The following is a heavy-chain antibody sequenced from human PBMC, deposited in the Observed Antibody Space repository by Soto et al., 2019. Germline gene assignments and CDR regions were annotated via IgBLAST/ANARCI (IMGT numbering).Heavy chain of an antibody. D-gene: IGHD2-2*01. Sequence: GGSLRLSCAASGFTFSSYSMNWVRQAPGKGLEWVSYISSSSSTIYYADSVKGRFTISRDNAKNSLYLQMNSLRAEDTAVYYCAREEDIVVVPAFGPWGQGTLVTVSS. CDR1: GFTFSSYS. CDR2: ISSSSSTI. V-gene: IGHV3-48*01. CDR3: AREEDIVVVPAFGP. J-gene: IGHJ5*02.